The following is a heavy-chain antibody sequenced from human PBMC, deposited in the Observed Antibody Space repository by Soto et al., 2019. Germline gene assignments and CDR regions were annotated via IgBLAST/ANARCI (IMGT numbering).Heavy chain of an antibody. CDR1: GFTFSSYA. CDR3: AKDAYGSGWYPGQFDY. D-gene: IGHD6-19*01. CDR2: ISGSGGST. J-gene: IGHJ4*02. V-gene: IGHV3-23*01. Sequence: EVQLLESGGGLVQPGGSLRLSCAASGFTFSSYAMSWVRQAPGKGLEWVSAISGSGGSTYYADSVKGRFTISRDNSKNTLYLQMNSLRAEDTAVYYCAKDAYGSGWYPGQFDYWGQGTLVTVSS.